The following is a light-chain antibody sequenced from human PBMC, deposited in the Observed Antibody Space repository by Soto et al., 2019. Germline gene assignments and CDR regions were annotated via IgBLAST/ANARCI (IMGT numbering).Light chain of an antibody. CDR1: QSVSSY. CDR3: QQRSNWPPPMYT. CDR2: DAS. V-gene: IGKV3-11*01. J-gene: IGKJ2*01. Sequence: EIVLTQSPGTLSLSPGERATLSCRASQSVSSYLAWYQQKPGQAPRLLIYDASNRATGIPARFSGSGSGTDFTLTISSLEPEDFAVYYCQQRSNWPPPMYTFGQGTKLEIK.